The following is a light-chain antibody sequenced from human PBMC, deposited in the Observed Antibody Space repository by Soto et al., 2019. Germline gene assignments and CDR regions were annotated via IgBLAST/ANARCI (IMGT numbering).Light chain of an antibody. CDR3: QQYNNWPQLT. CDR1: QSVSSN. J-gene: IGKJ4*01. V-gene: IGKV3-15*01. CDR2: GAS. Sequence: EIVMTQSPATLSVSPGERATLSCRASQSVSSNLAWYQQKPGKATRLLIYGASTRATGIPARFSGSGSGTKFTLTISSLQSEDFAVYYCQQYNNWPQLTFGGGTKV.